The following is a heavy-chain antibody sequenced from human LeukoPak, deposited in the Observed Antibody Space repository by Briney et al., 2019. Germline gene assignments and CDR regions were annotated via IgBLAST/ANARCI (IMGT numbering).Heavy chain of an antibody. CDR3: ARDALPYSYNFDY. D-gene: IGHD1-26*01. CDR1: GYTFTGHY. Sequence: GASVTVSCKASGYTFTGHYMHWVRQAPGQGLEWMGWINPNSGGTNYAQKFQGRVTMTRDTSISTAYMELSRLRSDDTAVYYCARDALPYSYNFDYWGQGTLVTVSS. CDR2: INPNSGGT. J-gene: IGHJ4*02. V-gene: IGHV1-2*02.